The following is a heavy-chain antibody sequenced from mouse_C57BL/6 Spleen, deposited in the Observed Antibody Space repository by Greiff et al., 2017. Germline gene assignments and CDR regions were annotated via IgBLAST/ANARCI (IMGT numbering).Heavy chain of an antibody. CDR1: GYAFSSSW. J-gene: IGHJ4*01. D-gene: IGHD2-1*01. CDR2: IYPGDGDT. V-gene: IGHV1-82*01. CDR3: ASYGNSGGYAMDY. Sequence: QVQLQQSGPELVKPGASVKISCKASGYAFSSSWMNWVKQRPGKGLERIGRIYPGDGDTNYNGKFKGKATLTADKSSSTAYMQLSSLTSEDSAVYFCASYGNSGGYAMDYWGQGTSVTVSS.